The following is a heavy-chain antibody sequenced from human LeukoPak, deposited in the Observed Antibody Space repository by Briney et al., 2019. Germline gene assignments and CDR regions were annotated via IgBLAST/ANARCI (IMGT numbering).Heavy chain of an antibody. Sequence: GGSLRLSCAASGFIFSSYSMNWVRQAPGKGLEWVSYISSSIGTTYYADSLKGRFTISRDDAKNSLYLQMNSLRAEDTAVYYCARYSSDYTSDYHYYMDVWGKGTTVTVSS. CDR3: ARYSSDYTSDYHYYMDV. CDR1: GFIFSSYS. V-gene: IGHV3-48*01. J-gene: IGHJ6*03. CDR2: ISSSIGTT. D-gene: IGHD3-22*01.